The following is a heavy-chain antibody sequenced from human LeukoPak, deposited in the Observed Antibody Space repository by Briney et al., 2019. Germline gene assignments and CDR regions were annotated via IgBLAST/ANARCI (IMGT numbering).Heavy chain of an antibody. Sequence: GGSLRLSCAASGFTFSDSAMTWVRQVPGKGLEWVSLISSSGGSTYYADSVKGRFTISRDNSKNMLSLQMNSLRVEDTAIYYCAKDIQLSTWGLGTMVTVSS. CDR1: GFTFSDSA. J-gene: IGHJ3*01. CDR2: ISSSGGST. V-gene: IGHV3-23*01. CDR3: AKDIQLST. D-gene: IGHD3-16*02.